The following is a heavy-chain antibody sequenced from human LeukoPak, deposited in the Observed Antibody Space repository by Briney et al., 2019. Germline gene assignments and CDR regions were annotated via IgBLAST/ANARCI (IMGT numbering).Heavy chain of an antibody. J-gene: IGHJ4*02. CDR2: ISSSSSYI. V-gene: IGHV3-21*01. D-gene: IGHD6-19*01. Sequence: PGGSLRLSCAASGFTFSSYSMNWVRQAPGKGLEWVSSISSSSSYIYYTDSVKGRFTISRDNAKNSLYLQMNSLRAEDTAVYYCARDVHSGWFYFDYWGQGTLVTVSS. CDR1: GFTFSSYS. CDR3: ARDVHSGWFYFDY.